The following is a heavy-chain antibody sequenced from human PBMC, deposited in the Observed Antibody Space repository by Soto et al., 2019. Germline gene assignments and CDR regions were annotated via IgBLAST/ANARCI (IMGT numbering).Heavy chain of an antibody. D-gene: IGHD2-15*01. CDR2: IFYRGNT. V-gene: IGHV4-59*01. CDR1: GGSIIGYY. J-gene: IGHJ6*02. Sequence: SATLSLTCTVSGGSIIGYYWSWIRQPPGGGLEWIGYIFYRGNTLYTPSLNSRLTISVDTSRNQFSLRLRSVTAADTAVYYCARQDESAKLKNGMGVWGQGTTVTVAS. CDR3: ARQDESAKLKNGMGV.